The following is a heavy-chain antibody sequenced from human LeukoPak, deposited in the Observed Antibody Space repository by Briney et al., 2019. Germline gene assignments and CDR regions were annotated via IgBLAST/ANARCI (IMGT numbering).Heavy chain of an antibody. D-gene: IGHD6-6*01. CDR2: ISSDSSYI. V-gene: IGHV3-21*04. J-gene: IGHJ5*02. CDR1: GFDFNTYT. Sequence: GGSLRLSCAASGFDFNTYTMNWVRQAPGKGLEWVSSISSDSSYIYYADAVHGRFTVSRDNAKYSLYLQMNSLRAEDTAVYYCAKDSSSRYNWFDPWGQGTLVTVSS. CDR3: AKDSSSRYNWFDP.